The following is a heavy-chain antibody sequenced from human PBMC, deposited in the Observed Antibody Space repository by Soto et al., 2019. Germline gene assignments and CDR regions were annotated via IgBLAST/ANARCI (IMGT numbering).Heavy chain of an antibody. V-gene: IGHV1-8*01. Sequence: GASVKVSCKASGYTFTSYDINWVRQATGQGLEWMGWMNPNSGNTGYAQKFQGRVTMTRNTSISTAYTELSSLRSEDTAVYYCARGTEVAVDAFDIWGQGTMVTVSS. D-gene: IGHD6-19*01. CDR1: GYTFTSYD. CDR2: MNPNSGNT. J-gene: IGHJ3*02. CDR3: ARGTEVAVDAFDI.